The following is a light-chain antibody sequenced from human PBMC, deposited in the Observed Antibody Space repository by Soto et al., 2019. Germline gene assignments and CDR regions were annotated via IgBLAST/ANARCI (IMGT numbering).Light chain of an antibody. CDR1: SSSIGSNS. V-gene: IGLV1-44*01. Sequence: QAVLTQPPSASGTPGQRFTISCSGSSSSIGSNSVNWYQQLPRTAPKVLIYTNSQRPSGVPDRFSGSKSGTSASLAISGLQPEDEADYYCAAWDGSLNVYVFGTGTKLTVL. J-gene: IGLJ1*01. CDR2: TNS. CDR3: AAWDGSLNVYV.